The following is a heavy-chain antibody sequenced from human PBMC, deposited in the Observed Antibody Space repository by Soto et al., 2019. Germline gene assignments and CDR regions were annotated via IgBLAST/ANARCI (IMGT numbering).Heavy chain of an antibody. V-gene: IGHV3-30*18. Sequence: SGGSLRLSCAASGSPFSSYALNWVRQAPGKGLEWVALISFDGSNKDYVHSVKGRFTISRDNFKNTLYLQMNSLSAEDTAVYYCAKDRAGGPYGMDVWGQGTAVTVSS. D-gene: IGHD3-10*01. J-gene: IGHJ6*02. CDR1: GSPFSSYA. CDR2: ISFDGSNK. CDR3: AKDRAGGPYGMDV.